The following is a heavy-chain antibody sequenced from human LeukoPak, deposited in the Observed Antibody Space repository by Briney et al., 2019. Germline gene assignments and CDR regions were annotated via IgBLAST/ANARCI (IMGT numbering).Heavy chain of an antibody. CDR1: GFTFSSYW. CDR3: ARKTGSYYYFVS. CDR2: INSDGSST. Sequence: GGSLRLSCAASGFTFSSYWMHWVRQAPGKGLVWVSRINSDGSSTSYADSVKGRFTISRDNAKNTLYLQMNSLRAEDTAVYYCARKTGSYYYFVSWGQGTLVTVSS. V-gene: IGHV3-74*01. D-gene: IGHD1-26*01. J-gene: IGHJ4*02.